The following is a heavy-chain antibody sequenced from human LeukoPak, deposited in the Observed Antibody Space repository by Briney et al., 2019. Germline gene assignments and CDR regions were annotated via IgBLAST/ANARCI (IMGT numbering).Heavy chain of an antibody. V-gene: IGHV3-7*01. CDR3: AGRYGDYFPYYYYMDV. D-gene: IGHD4-17*01. J-gene: IGHJ6*03. CDR2: IKQDGGEK. CDR1: GFTFDDYG. Sequence: GGSLRLSCAASGFTFDDYGMSWVRQAPGKGLEWVANIKQDGGEKYYVDSVKGRFTISRDNAKNSLYLQMNSLRAEDTAVSYCAGRYGDYFPYYYYMDVWGKGTTVTVSS.